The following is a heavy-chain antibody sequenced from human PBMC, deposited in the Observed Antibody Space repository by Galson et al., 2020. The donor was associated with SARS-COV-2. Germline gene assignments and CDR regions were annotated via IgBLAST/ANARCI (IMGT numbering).Heavy chain of an antibody. CDR3: ARVYSSSWSLAFDY. V-gene: IGHV1-8*01. CDR2: MNPNSGNT. CDR1: GYTFTSYD. J-gene: IGHJ4*02. Sequence: ASVKVSCKASGYTFTSYDINWVRQATGQGLEWMGWMNPNSGNTGYAQKFQGRVTMTRNTSISTAYMELSSLRSEDTAVYYCARVYSSSWSLAFDYWGQGTLVTVSS. D-gene: IGHD6-13*01.